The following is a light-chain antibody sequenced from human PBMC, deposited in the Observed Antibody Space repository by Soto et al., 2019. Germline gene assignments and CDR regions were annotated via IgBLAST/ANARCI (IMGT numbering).Light chain of an antibody. Sequence: DIQMTQSPSSLSASVGDRVTITCRASQSISSYLNWYQQKPGKAPKLLIYAASYLQSGVPSRFSGSGSGTDFTLTISSLQPEDFATYFCQHSSRLPITFGRGTRLEIK. CDR1: QSISSY. V-gene: IGKV1-39*01. CDR3: QHSSRLPIT. J-gene: IGKJ5*01. CDR2: AAS.